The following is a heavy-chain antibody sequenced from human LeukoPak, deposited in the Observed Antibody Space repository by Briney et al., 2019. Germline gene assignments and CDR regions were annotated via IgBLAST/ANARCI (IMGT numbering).Heavy chain of an antibody. D-gene: IGHD3-10*01. Sequence: GGSLRLSCAASGFTFSSYAMSWVRQAPGKGLEWVPAISGSGGSTYYADSVKGRFTISRDNSKNTLYLQMNSLRAEDTAVYYCAKDTRFGELLYWGQGTLVTVSS. V-gene: IGHV3-23*01. J-gene: IGHJ4*02. CDR2: ISGSGGST. CDR3: AKDTRFGELLY. CDR1: GFTFSSYA.